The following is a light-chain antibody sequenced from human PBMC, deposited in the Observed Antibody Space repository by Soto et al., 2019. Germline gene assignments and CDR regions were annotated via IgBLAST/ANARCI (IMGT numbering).Light chain of an antibody. V-gene: IGLV2-14*02. CDR1: SSDVGSYNL. Sequence: QSVLTQPASVSGSPGQSITISCTGTSSDVGSYNLVSWYQHHPGKAPKLMIHEGSKRPSGVSNRFSGSKSGNTASLTISGLQAEDEADYYCSAYTARSTLVFGGGTKLTVL. CDR2: EGS. J-gene: IGLJ3*02. CDR3: SAYTARSTLV.